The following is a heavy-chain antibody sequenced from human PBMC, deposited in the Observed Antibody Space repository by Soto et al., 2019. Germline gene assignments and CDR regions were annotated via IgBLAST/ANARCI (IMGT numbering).Heavy chain of an antibody. Sequence: PSGSLSLTCTVSGGSIIGSYWSWIRQTPGKVLEWVGYIHYSGSTNYSPTLKSRVTISVDTSKNQFSLHLKSVTAADAAVYYCARDYPYALDVAGYFDFWGQGTPVTVSS. CDR3: ARDYPYALDVAGYFDF. CDR2: IHYSGST. D-gene: IGHD6-19*01. CDR1: GGSIIGSY. J-gene: IGHJ4*02. V-gene: IGHV4-59*12.